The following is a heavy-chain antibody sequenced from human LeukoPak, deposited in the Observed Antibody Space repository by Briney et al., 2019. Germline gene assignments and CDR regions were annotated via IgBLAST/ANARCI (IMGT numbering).Heavy chain of an antibody. V-gene: IGHV3-7*04. CDR2: IKLDGSEK. J-gene: IGHJ4*02. CDR3: ARGFSCDY. CDR1: GFSFTNYW. Sequence: PGGSLRLSCAASGFSFTNYWMSWVRQAPGKGLEWVANIKLDGSEKKYVDSVKGRFTISRDNAKNSLYLQMNSLRAEDTAVYYCARGFSCDYWGQGTLVTVSS.